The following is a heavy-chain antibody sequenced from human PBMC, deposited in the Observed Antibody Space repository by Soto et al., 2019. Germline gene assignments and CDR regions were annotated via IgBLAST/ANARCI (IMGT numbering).Heavy chain of an antibody. Sequence: QVQLVQSGAEVKKPGASVKVSCKASGYTFTSYGISWVRQAPGQGLEWMGWISAYNGNTNYAQKLQGRGTMTTDTSTRTADMELGSLRSDDTAVYYCARDQDNGDGDHGMFDYWGQGTLVTVSS. CDR1: GYTFTSYG. CDR2: ISAYNGNT. J-gene: IGHJ4*02. V-gene: IGHV1-18*01. CDR3: ARDQDNGDGDHGMFDY. D-gene: IGHD4-17*01.